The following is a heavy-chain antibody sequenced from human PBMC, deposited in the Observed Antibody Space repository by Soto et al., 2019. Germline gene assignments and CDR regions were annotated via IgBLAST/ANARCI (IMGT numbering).Heavy chain of an antibody. J-gene: IGHJ4*02. V-gene: IGHV4-59*08. CDR1: GGSISSYY. Sequence: SETLSLTCTVSGGSISSYYWSWIRQPPGKGLEWIGYIYYSGSTNYNPSLKSRVTISVDTSKNQFSLKLSSVTAADTAVYHCVRHGGQQGVRGIFDYWGQGTLVTVSS. CDR3: VRHGGQQGVRGIFDY. CDR2: IYYSGST. D-gene: IGHD3-10*01.